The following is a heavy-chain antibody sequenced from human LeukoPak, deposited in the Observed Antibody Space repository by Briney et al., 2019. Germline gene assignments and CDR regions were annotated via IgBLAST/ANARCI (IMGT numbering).Heavy chain of an antibody. Sequence: GGSLRLSCAASGFTFSSYAMHWVRQAPGKGLEWVAVISYDGSNKYYADSVKGRFTISRDNSKNTLYLQMNSLRAEDTAVYYCAREGRWIQLWTLGYWGQGTLVSVPS. CDR2: ISYDGSNK. CDR1: GFTFSSYA. D-gene: IGHD5-18*01. CDR3: AREGRWIQLWTLGY. J-gene: IGHJ4*02. V-gene: IGHV3-30-3*01.